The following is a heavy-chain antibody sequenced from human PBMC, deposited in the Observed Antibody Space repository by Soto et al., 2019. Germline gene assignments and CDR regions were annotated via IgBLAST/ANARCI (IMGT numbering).Heavy chain of an antibody. CDR2: TYSGGST. Sequence: EVQLVESGGGLVQPGGSLRLSCAASGFTVSSNYMSWVRQAPGKGLEWVSVTYSGGSTYYADSVKGRFTISRHNSKNTLYLQMNSLRAEDTAVYYCAIAAAGGYFDYWGQGTLVTVSS. J-gene: IGHJ4*02. V-gene: IGHV3-53*04. CDR3: AIAAAGGYFDY. CDR1: GFTVSSNY. D-gene: IGHD6-13*01.